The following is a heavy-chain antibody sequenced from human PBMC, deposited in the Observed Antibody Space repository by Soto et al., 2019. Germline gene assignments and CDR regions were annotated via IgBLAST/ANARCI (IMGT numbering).Heavy chain of an antibody. V-gene: IGHV1-2*02. CDR2: INPNSGGI. CDR1: GFTFTGYY. D-gene: IGHD5-18*01. Sequence: GASVRVSCKASGFTFTGYYIHWVRQAPGQGLEWMGWINPNSGGINYAQNFQGRVTMTRDTSSNTAYMELSRLRSDDTAVYYCARDFSWIQPTYDYYYFDMDVWGQGTTVTVS. J-gene: IGHJ6*02. CDR3: ARDFSWIQPTYDYYYFDMDV.